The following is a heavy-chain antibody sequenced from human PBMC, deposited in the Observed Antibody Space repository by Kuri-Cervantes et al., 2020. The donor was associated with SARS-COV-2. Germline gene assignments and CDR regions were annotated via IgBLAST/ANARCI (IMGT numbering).Heavy chain of an antibody. CDR1: GFTFSSYG. V-gene: IGHV3-30*03. D-gene: IGHD5-18*01. CDR3: ARVVFDTAMVYFDY. J-gene: IGHJ4*02. CDR2: ISYDGSNK. Sequence: GGSLRLSCAASGFTFSSYGMHWVRQAPGKGLEWVAVISYDGSNKHYADSVKGRFTISRDNSKNTLYLQMNSLRAEDTAVYYCARVVFDTAMVYFDYWGQGTLVTVSS.